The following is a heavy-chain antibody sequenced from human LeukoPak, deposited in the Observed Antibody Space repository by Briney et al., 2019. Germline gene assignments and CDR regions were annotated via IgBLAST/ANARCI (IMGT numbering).Heavy chain of an antibody. D-gene: IGHD3-16*02. V-gene: IGHV4-39*01. CDR3: ARRQRSWGLSGFDF. J-gene: IGHJ4*02. CDR2: IYYSGST. Sequence: SETLSLTCTVSGGSISSSSYSWGWIRQPPGKGLEWIGSIYYSGSTYYHPSLKSRVTISVDTSKNQFSLKLSSVTAADTAVYYCARRQRSWGLSGFDFWGQGTLVTVSS. CDR1: GGSISSSSYS.